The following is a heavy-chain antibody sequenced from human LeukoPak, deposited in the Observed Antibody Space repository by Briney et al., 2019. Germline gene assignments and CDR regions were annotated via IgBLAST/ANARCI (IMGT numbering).Heavy chain of an antibody. J-gene: IGHJ4*02. Sequence: SETLSLTCTVSGASISSSTDYWGWIRQPPGKGLEWIANIYYSGSTYYNPSLKSRVTISVDTSKNQFSLKLSSVTAADTAVYYCATEPEYYDSSGYLEDWGQGTLVTVSS. CDR1: GASISSSTDY. CDR3: ATEPEYYDSSGYLED. D-gene: IGHD3-22*01. CDR2: IYYSGST. V-gene: IGHV4-39*02.